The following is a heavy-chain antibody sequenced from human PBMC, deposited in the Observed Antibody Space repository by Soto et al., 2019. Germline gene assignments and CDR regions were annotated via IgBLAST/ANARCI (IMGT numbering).Heavy chain of an antibody. CDR3: TTDLLTTVVTPAQEGFDY. CDR1: GFTFSNAW. CDR2: IKSKTDGGTT. J-gene: IGHJ4*02. Sequence: GGSLRLSCAASGFTFSNAWMNWVRQAPGKGLEWVGRIKSKTDGGTTDYAAPVKGRFTISRDDSKNTLYLQMNSLKTEDTAVYYCTTDLLTTVVTPAQEGFDYWGQGTLVTVSS. D-gene: IGHD4-17*01. V-gene: IGHV3-15*07.